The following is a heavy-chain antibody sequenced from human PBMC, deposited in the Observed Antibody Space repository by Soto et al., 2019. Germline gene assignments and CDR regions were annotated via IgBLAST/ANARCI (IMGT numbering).Heavy chain of an antibody. CDR2: IYYSGST. Sequence: SETLSLTCTVSGGSISSYYWSWIRQPPGKGLEWIGYIYYSGSTNYNPSLKSRVTISVDTSKNQFSLKLSSVTAADTAVYYCARVVSSGWYYFDYWGQGTLVTVS. J-gene: IGHJ4*02. D-gene: IGHD6-19*01. CDR3: ARVVSSGWYYFDY. V-gene: IGHV4-59*01. CDR1: GGSISSYY.